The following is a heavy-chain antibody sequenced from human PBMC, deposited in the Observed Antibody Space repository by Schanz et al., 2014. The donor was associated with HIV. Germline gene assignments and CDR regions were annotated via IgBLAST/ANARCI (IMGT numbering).Heavy chain of an antibody. CDR1: GFTFSRYW. J-gene: IGHJ4*02. V-gene: IGHV3-7*01. D-gene: IGHD4-4*01. Sequence: EVQLVESGGGLVQPGGSLRLSCAASGFTFSRYWMSWVRQAPGKGLEWVANIKQDGSEKHYVASVKGRFTISRDNAKNSLYLQMSSLRDDDTAVYYCARGWRENSFDYWGQGTLVTVSS. CDR2: IKQDGSEK. CDR3: ARGWRENSFDY.